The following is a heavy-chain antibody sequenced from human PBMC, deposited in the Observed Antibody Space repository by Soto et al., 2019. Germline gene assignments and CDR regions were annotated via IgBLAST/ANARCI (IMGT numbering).Heavy chain of an antibody. J-gene: IGHJ4*02. Sequence: PSETLSLTCRVSGGSMSGYYWSWIRQAPGKGLEWIGYVYYTGSTNYNPSLQSRVTISVDTSNKQFSLSLRLVTAADTAVYFCARSIAVHSSHIDHWGQGIRVXV. CDR3: ARSIAVHSSHIDH. V-gene: IGHV4-59*01. D-gene: IGHD6-6*01. CDR1: GGSMSGYY. CDR2: VYYTGST.